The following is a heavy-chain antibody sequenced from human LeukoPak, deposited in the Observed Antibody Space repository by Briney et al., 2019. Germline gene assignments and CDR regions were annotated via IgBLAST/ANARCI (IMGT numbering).Heavy chain of an antibody. CDR1: GGSMSSYY. V-gene: IGHV4-59*01. CDR2: IFYRGNT. CDR3: ARDHRGYSYGLFDN. J-gene: IGHJ4*02. D-gene: IGHD5-18*01. Sequence: SEGLSLTCTVPGGSMSSYYWSWIRQPPGKGLEWIGSIFYRGNTNYYPSLKSRVTSSVDTTKNRSSLRLSSVTAADTAVYYCARDHRGYSYGLFDNWGQGTLVTVSS.